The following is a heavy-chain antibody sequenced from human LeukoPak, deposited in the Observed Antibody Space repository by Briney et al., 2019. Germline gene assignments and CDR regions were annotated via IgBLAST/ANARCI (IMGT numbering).Heavy chain of an antibody. CDR2: IYTTGTT. J-gene: IGHJ4*02. Sequence: GGSLRLSCAASGFTVSYNYVSWVRQAPGKGLEWVSSIYTTGTTYYAESVKGRFTISRDSSKTTVFLQMNSQRVEDTAVYYCARSGRGSSAGFDYWGQGTLVTVSS. CDR3: ARSGRGSSAGFDY. V-gene: IGHV3-53*01. CDR1: GFTVSYNY. D-gene: IGHD3-10*01.